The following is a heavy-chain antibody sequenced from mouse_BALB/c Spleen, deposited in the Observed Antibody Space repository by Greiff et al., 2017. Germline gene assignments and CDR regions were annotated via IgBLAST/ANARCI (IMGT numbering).Heavy chain of an antibody. V-gene: IGHV3-2*02. Sequence: EVQRVESGPGLVKPSQSLSLTCTVTGYSITSDYAWNWIRQFPGNELEWMGYISYSGSTSYNPSLKSRISITRDTSKNQFFLQLNSVTTEDTATYYCATSYSYFDYWGQGTTLTVSS. J-gene: IGHJ2*01. D-gene: IGHD1-1*01. CDR2: ISYSGST. CDR3: ATSYSYFDY. CDR1: GYSITSDYA.